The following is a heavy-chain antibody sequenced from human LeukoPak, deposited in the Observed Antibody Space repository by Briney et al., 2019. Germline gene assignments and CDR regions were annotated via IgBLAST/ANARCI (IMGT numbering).Heavy chain of an antibody. D-gene: IGHD5-18*01. Sequence: GASVKVSCKASGYTFTGYYMHWVRQAPGQGLEWMGRINPNSGGTNYAQKFQGRVTMTRDTSISIAYMELSRLRSDDTAVYYCARAAREYSYEFDYWGQGTLVTVSS. J-gene: IGHJ4*02. CDR3: ARAAREYSYEFDY. CDR2: INPNSGGT. V-gene: IGHV1-2*06. CDR1: GYTFTGYY.